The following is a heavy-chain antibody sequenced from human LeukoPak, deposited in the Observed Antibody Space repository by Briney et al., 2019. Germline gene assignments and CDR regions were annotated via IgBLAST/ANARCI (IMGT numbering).Heavy chain of an antibody. CDR1: GGTFSSYA. Sequence: SVKVSCKASGGTFSSYAISWVRQAPGQGLEWMGGIIPILGTANYAQKFQGRVTITADESTSTAYMELSSLRSEDTAVYYCARSADNYYYDSSGYYSLDYWGQGTLVTVSS. J-gene: IGHJ4*02. CDR3: ARSADNYYYDSSGYYSLDY. V-gene: IGHV1-69*13. D-gene: IGHD3-22*01. CDR2: IIPILGTA.